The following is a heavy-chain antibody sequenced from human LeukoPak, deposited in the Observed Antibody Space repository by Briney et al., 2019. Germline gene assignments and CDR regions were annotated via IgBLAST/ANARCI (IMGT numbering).Heavy chain of an antibody. CDR3: AGGYGSGSYGVGYYYYYGMDV. CDR1: GYTFTSYG. J-gene: IGHJ6*02. Sequence: ASVKVSCKASGYTFTSYGISWVRQAPGQGLEWMGWISAYNGNTNYAQKLQGRVTMTTDTSTSTAYMELRSLRSDDTAVYYCAGGYGSGSYGVGYYYYYGMDVWGQGTTVTVSS. D-gene: IGHD3-10*01. V-gene: IGHV1-18*01. CDR2: ISAYNGNT.